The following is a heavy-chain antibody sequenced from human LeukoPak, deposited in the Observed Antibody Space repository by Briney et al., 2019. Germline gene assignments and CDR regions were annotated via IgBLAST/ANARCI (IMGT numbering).Heavy chain of an antibody. CDR2: IYYSGST. J-gene: IGHJ4*02. CDR3: ARTSRITMVRGVIITDHFDY. Sequence: SETLSLTCTVSGGSISSSSYYWGWIRQPPGKGLEWIGSIYYSGSTYYNPSLKSRVTISVDTSKNQLSLKLSSVTAADTAVYYCARTSRITMVRGVIITDHFDYWGQGTLVTVSS. V-gene: IGHV4-39*01. CDR1: GGSISSSSYY. D-gene: IGHD3-10*01.